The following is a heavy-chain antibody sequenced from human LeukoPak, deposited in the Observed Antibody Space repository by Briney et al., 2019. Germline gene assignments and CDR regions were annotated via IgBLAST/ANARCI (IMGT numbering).Heavy chain of an antibody. CDR2: IRSKAYGGTT. Sequence: GVSLRLSCTASGFTFGDYAMSWFRQAPGKGLEWVGFIRSKAYGGTTEYAASVKGRFTISRDDSKSIAYLQMNSLKTEDTAVYYCTRPYYDILTGKLSGIGYWGQGTLVTISS. V-gene: IGHV3-49*03. CDR3: TRPYYDILTGKLSGIGY. CDR1: GFTFGDYA. J-gene: IGHJ4*02. D-gene: IGHD3-9*01.